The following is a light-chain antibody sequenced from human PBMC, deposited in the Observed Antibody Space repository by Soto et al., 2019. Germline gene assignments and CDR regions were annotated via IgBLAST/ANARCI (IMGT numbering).Light chain of an antibody. CDR3: SSYTSGSTNLV. Sequence: QSVLTQPASVSGSPGQSITISCTGTSSDIGGYNYVSWYQQHPDKAPKLMIYEVSNRPSGVSDRFSGSKSGNTASLTVSGLQAEDEADYYCSSYTSGSTNLVFGGGTKVTVL. CDR2: EVS. CDR1: SSDIGGYNY. V-gene: IGLV2-14*01. J-gene: IGLJ2*01.